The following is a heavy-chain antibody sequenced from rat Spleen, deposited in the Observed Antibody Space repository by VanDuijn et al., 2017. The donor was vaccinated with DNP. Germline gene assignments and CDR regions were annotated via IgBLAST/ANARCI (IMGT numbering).Heavy chain of an antibody. CDR2: ISPSDSRT. J-gene: IGHJ1*01. V-gene: IGHV5-7*01. CDR3: ARGSTSIYWYFDF. Sequence: EVQLVESGGGLVQPGRSLKLSCAASGFTFSDYYMAWVRQAPKKGLEWVAAISPSDSRTYYPDSVKGRFTISRDAARGSLYLQMNSLKSEDTATYYCARGSTSIYWYFDFWGPGTMVTVSS. CDR1: GFTFSDYY. D-gene: IGHD5-1*01.